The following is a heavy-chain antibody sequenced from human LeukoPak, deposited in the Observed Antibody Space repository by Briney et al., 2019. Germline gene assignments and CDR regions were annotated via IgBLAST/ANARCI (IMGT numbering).Heavy chain of an antibody. Sequence: GSLRLSCAASGFTFSSYSMNWVRQAPGKGLEWVSYISSSSSTIYYADSVKGRFTISRDNSKNTLYLQMNSLRAEDTAVYYCAKSISPFDYWGQGTLVTVSS. V-gene: IGHV3-48*01. CDR2: ISSSSSTI. J-gene: IGHJ4*02. CDR1: GFTFSSYS. CDR3: AKSISPFDY.